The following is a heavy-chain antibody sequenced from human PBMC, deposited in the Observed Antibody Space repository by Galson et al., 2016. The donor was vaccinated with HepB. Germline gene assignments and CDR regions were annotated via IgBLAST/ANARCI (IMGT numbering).Heavy chain of an antibody. J-gene: IGHJ4*02. Sequence: SLRLSCAASGLTFSSYGMTWVRQAPGKGLEWVSTIAHNEDITHYADSVKGRFTISRDRSKNMMYLQMNSLGVDDAAVYYCASRKGRMTGLDYWGQGTLVTVSS. V-gene: IGHV3-23*01. CDR2: IAHNEDIT. CDR1: GLTFSSYG. CDR3: ASRKGRMTGLDY. D-gene: IGHD1-14*01.